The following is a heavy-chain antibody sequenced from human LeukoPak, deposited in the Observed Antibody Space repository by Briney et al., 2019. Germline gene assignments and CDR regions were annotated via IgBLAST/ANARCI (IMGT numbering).Heavy chain of an antibody. CDR1: DGSFCGYY. D-gene: IGHD1-26*01. CDR2: INHSGST. V-gene: IGHV4-34*01. J-gene: IGHJ5*02. Sequence: SETLSLTCAVYDGSFCGYYWSWIRQPPGKGLEWIGEINHSGSTNYNPSLMSRVTISVDTSKNQFSLRLSSVTAADTAVYYCARGPDSGSYYAWFDPWGQGTLVTVSS. CDR3: ARGPDSGSYYAWFDP.